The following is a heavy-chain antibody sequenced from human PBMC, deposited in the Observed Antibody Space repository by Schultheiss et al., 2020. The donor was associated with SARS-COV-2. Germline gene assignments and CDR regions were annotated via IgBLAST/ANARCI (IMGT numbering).Heavy chain of an antibody. D-gene: IGHD5-18*01. CDR3: AGNSYATTYYFDY. CDR1: GFTFSDYY. Sequence: GGSLRLSCVGSGFTFSDYYMSWIRQAPGKGLEWISYISSGGLTMYYADSVKGRFTIARDNDKNSMYLQMNSLRAEDTAVYYCAGNSYATTYYFDYWGQGTLVTVSS. CDR2: ISSGGLTM. V-gene: IGHV3-11*01. J-gene: IGHJ4*02.